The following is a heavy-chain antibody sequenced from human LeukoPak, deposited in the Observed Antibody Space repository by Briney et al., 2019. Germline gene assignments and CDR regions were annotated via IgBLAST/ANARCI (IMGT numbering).Heavy chain of an antibody. D-gene: IGHD6-13*01. CDR2: MNHNSGNT. J-gene: IGHJ3*02. CDR3: ARDSAAAGYDAFDI. Sequence: ASVKVSCKASGYTFTSYDINWVRQATGQGLEWMGWMNHNSGNTGYAQKFQGRVTITRNTSISTAYMELSSLRSEDTAVYYCARDSAAAGYDAFDIWDQGTMVTVSS. CDR1: GYTFTSYD. V-gene: IGHV1-8*03.